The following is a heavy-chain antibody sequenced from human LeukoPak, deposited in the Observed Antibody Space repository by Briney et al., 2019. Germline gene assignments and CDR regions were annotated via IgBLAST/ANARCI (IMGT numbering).Heavy chain of an antibody. J-gene: IGHJ4*02. V-gene: IGHV4-34*01. D-gene: IGHD3-10*01. CDR3: VIEPADRGVYYFDF. Sequence: SETLSLICAVYGGSFSAYYWNWIRQSPGKALEWIGEINHSGSTKYNPSLKSRVTISVDTSKNQFSLKLSSVTAADTALYYCVIEPADRGVYYFDFWGQGTLVTVSS. CDR1: GGSFSAYY. CDR2: INHSGST.